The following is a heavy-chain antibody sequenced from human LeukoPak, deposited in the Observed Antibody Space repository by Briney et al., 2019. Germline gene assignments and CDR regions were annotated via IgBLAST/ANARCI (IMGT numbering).Heavy chain of an antibody. CDR2: ISSSGSTM. Sequence: GGSLRLSCAASGFTFSSYEMNWVRQAPGNGLGWISYISSSGSTMYYAGSVKGRFTISRDNAKNSLYLQMNSLRAEDTAIHYCASSSWYALDYWGQGTLVTVSS. CDR1: GFTFSSYE. D-gene: IGHD6-13*01. J-gene: IGHJ4*02. V-gene: IGHV3-48*03. CDR3: ASSSWYALDY.